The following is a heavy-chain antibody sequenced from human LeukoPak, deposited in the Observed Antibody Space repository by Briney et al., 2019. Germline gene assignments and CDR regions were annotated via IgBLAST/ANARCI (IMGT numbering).Heavy chain of an antibody. CDR1: GFTFSSYT. Sequence: GGSLRLSCAASGFTFSSYTMNWVRKAPGKGLEWISYISSSSSIMYYADSVKGRFSISRDNAKNSLYLQMNSLRAEDTAVYYCARGYYDAPGYWGQGTLVTVSS. CDR3: ARGYYDAPGY. CDR2: ISSSSSIM. V-gene: IGHV3-48*04. D-gene: IGHD3-22*01. J-gene: IGHJ4*02.